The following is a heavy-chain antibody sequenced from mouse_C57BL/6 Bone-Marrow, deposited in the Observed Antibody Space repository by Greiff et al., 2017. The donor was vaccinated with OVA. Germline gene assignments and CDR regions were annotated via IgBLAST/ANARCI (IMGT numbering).Heavy chain of an antibody. Sequence: QVQLQQPGAELVMPGASVKLSCKASGYTFTSYWMHWAKQRPGQGLEWIGEIDPSDSYTNYNQKFKGKSTLTVDKSSSTAYMQLSSLTSEDSAVYYCASSWGVTNVVWYYFDYWGQGTTLTVSS. D-gene: IGHD1-3*01. CDR3: ASSWGVTNVVWYYFDY. CDR1: GYTFTSYW. CDR2: IDPSDSYT. J-gene: IGHJ2*01. V-gene: IGHV1-69*01.